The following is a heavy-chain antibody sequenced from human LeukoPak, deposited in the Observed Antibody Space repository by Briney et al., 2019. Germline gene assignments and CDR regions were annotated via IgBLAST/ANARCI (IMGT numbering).Heavy chain of an antibody. V-gene: IGHV4-30-4*08. D-gene: IGHD2-2*02. J-gene: IGHJ3*02. Sequence: SQTLSLTCTVSGGSISSGDYYWSWIRQPPGKGLEWIGYIYYSGSTYYNPSLKSRVTISVDTSKNQFSLKLSSVTAADTAVYYCARHPDTRYCSSTSCYTAAVTAFDIWGQGTMVTVSS. CDR1: GGSISSGDYY. CDR2: IYYSGST. CDR3: ARHPDTRYCSSTSCYTAAVTAFDI.